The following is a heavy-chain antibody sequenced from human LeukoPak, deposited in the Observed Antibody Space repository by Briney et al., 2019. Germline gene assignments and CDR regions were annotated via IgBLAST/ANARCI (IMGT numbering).Heavy chain of an antibody. CDR1: GFTVSSNY. CDR3: ARWFGDDY. Sequence: GGSLRLSCAASGFTVSSNYMSWVRQAPGKGLEWVSVMYHDGSTYYADSVKGRFTISRDNSKNTLYLQMNSLRAEDTAAYYCARWFGDDYWGQGTRVIVSS. V-gene: IGHV3-53*01. CDR2: MYHDGST. J-gene: IGHJ4*02. D-gene: IGHD3-10*01.